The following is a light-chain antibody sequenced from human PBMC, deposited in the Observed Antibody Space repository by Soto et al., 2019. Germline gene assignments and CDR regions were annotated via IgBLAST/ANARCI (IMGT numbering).Light chain of an antibody. Sequence: QSVLTQPPSASGTPGQRVTISCSGSSSNIGSNTVNWYQQLPGTAPKLLICSNNQRPSGVPDRFSGSKSGTSASLAISGLQSEDEADYHCAAWDDSLNGVVFGGGTQLTVL. V-gene: IGLV1-44*01. CDR1: SSNIGSNT. CDR2: SNN. J-gene: IGLJ2*01. CDR3: AAWDDSLNGVV.